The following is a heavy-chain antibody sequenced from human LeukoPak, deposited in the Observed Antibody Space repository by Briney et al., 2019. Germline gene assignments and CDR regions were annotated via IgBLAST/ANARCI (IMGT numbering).Heavy chain of an antibody. J-gene: IGHJ4*02. CDR3: ARGTSGWYDNYFDY. CDR2: IYYSGST. CDR1: GGSISSYY. D-gene: IGHD6-19*01. V-gene: IGHV4-59*01. Sequence: SETLSLTCTVSGGSISSYYWSWIRQPPGKGLEWIGYIYYSGSTNYNPSLKSRVTISVDTSKNQFSLKLSSVTAADTAMYYCARGTSGWYDNYFDYWGQGTLVAVSS.